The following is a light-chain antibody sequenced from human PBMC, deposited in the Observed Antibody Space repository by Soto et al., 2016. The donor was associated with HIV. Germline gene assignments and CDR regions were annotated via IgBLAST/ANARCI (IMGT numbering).Light chain of an antibody. J-gene: IGLJ2*01. CDR2: DDD. V-gene: IGLV3-21*04. Sequence: SYELTQPPSVSAAPGETATITCGGYKIGNKLVHWYRQRPGQAPVLAIYDDDDRPSGIPERFSGSNSGNTATLTINTVEAGDEADYYCQVWDGDRDHVVFGGGTKLNVL. CDR3: QVWDGDRDHVV. CDR1: KIGNKL.